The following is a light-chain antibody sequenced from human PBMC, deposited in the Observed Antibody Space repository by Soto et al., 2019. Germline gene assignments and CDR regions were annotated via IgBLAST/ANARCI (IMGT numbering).Light chain of an antibody. V-gene: IGLV1-44*01. CDR2: SNI. CDR1: SSNIGSNS. CDR3: SSYAGSSNV. Sequence: QSVLTQPPSASGTPGQRVTISCSGSSSNIGSNSVNWYQHLPGTAPKLLIYSNIQRPSGVPDRFSGSKSGTSASLAISGLQSEDEADYYCSSYAGSSNVFGTGTKVTVL. J-gene: IGLJ1*01.